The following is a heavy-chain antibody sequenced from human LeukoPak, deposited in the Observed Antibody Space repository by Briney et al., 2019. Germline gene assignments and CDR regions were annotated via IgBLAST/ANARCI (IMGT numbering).Heavy chain of an antibody. Sequence: SETLSLTCAVYGGSFSGYYWSWIRQPPGKGLEWIGEINHSGSTNYNPSLKSRVTISVDTSKNQFSPKLSSVTAADTAVYYCARGSRPTLNWFDPWGQGTLVTVSS. CDR2: INHSGST. J-gene: IGHJ5*02. D-gene: IGHD6-13*01. CDR1: GGSFSGYY. CDR3: ARGSRPTLNWFDP. V-gene: IGHV4-34*01.